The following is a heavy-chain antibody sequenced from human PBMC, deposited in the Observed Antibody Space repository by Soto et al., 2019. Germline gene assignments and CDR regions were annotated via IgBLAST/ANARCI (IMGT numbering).Heavy chain of an antibody. Sequence: SVKVSCKASGGTFSSYAISWVRQAPGQGLEWMGGVIPIFGTANYAQKFQGRVTITADESTSTAYMELSSLRSEDTAVYYCATEAAMAVGAFDIWGQGTMVTVSS. V-gene: IGHV1-69*13. CDR3: ATEAAMAVGAFDI. D-gene: IGHD5-18*01. CDR1: GGTFSSYA. CDR2: VIPIFGTA. J-gene: IGHJ3*02.